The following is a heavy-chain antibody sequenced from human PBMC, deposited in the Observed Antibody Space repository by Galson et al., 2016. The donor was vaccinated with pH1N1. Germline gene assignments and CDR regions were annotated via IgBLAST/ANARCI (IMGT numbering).Heavy chain of an antibody. CDR3: ARLAYGDSFDS. Sequence: SLRLSCAASGFIFSDYSFIWVRQAPGKGLEWLSYISTGRRVVQYADSVKVRLTISRDNAQRSVYLQINSLRLEDTAVYHCARLAYGDSFDSWGRGTLVAVSS. D-gene: IGHD4-17*01. J-gene: IGHJ4*02. CDR2: ISTGRRVV. CDR1: GFIFSDYS. V-gene: IGHV3-48*04.